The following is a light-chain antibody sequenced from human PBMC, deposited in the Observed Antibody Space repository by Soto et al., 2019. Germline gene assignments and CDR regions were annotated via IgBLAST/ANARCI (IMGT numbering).Light chain of an antibody. CDR2: RAS. CDR1: QSINSN. CDR3: QQYNNWPRAT. Sequence: IVMTQSPATLSVSPGERATLSCRASQSINSNLALYQQKPGQAPRLLMFRASIRATGFPARFSGSGSGTEFNITISSLQSEDSAVYYCQQYNNWPRATFGGGTKVDIK. V-gene: IGKV3-15*01. J-gene: IGKJ4*01.